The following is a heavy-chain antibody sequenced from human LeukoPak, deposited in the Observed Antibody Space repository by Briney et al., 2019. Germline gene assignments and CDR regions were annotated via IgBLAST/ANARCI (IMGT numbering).Heavy chain of an antibody. V-gene: IGHV4-61*02. J-gene: IGHJ6*03. Sequence: SQTLSLTCTVSGGSISSGSYYWSWIRQPAGKGLEWIGRIYTSGSTNYNPSLKSRVTMSVDTSKNQFSLKLSSVTAADTAVYYCARLDIVVVPAAPSYYMDVWGKGTTVTVSS. CDR2: IYTSGST. CDR1: GGSISSGSYY. CDR3: ARLDIVVVPAAPSYYMDV. D-gene: IGHD2-2*01.